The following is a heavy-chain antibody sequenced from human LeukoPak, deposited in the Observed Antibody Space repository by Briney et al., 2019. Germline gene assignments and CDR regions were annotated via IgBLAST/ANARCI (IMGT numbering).Heavy chain of an antibody. J-gene: IGHJ4*02. CDR3: ARDKGYGSDY. V-gene: IGHV3-7*01. Sequence: GGSLRLSWEASGFTFSDHWMNWVRQAPGMGLEWVACIKQDGSQKYYVDSVKGRFTISRDNAKNSLYLQMSSLRAEDTAMYYCARDKGYGSDYWGPGVQVTVSS. CDR1: GFTFSDHW. D-gene: IGHD3-10*01. CDR2: IKQDGSQK.